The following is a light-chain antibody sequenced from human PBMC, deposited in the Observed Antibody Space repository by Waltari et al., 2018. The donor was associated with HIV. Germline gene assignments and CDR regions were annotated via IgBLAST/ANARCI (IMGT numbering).Light chain of an antibody. V-gene: IGLV2-8*01. Sequence: QSALTQPPSASGSPGQSVTISCTGTNSDIGNFDYVAWFPQHPGKPPKLIISEVYKRPSGVPNRFSGSKSGNTASLTVSGLQAEDEADYYCSSYATTNDFYVLFGGGTKLTVL. J-gene: IGLJ2*01. CDR1: NSDIGNFDY. CDR2: EVY. CDR3: SSYATTNDFYVL.